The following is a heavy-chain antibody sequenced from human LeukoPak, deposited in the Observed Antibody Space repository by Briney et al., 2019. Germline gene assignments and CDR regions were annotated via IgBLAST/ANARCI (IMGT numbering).Heavy chain of an antibody. D-gene: IGHD1-14*01. V-gene: IGHV1-46*01. CDR1: GYTYTRYY. CDR2: INPSGGST. Sequence: ASVKDSCKASGYTYTRYYMHWVGQAAGQGGEGMGIINPSGGSTSYAQKFQGTVTMTRDMSTSTVYMDLRSLRSEDTAVYSCARDATGHYWFDPWGQGTLVTVSS. CDR3: ARDATGHYWFDP. J-gene: IGHJ5*02.